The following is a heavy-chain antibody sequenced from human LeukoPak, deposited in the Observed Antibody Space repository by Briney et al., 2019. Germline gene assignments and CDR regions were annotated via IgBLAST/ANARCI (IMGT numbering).Heavy chain of an antibody. CDR2: IKSTTDGGTT. J-gene: IGHJ4*02. CDR1: GFTFTNAW. V-gene: IGHV3-15*01. Sequence: NAGVSLRLSCAASGFTFTNAWMSWVRQAPGQGLEWGGRIKSTTDGGTTDYAAPVKGRFTVSRDDSKNTLYLQMNSLKTEDTAVYYCTTDPPSNWGWRGGGYWGQGTLVTVSS. CDR3: TTDPPSNWGWRGGGY. D-gene: IGHD7-27*01.